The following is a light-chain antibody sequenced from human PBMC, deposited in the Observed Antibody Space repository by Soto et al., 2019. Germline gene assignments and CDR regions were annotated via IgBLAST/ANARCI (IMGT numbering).Light chain of an antibody. V-gene: IGLV2-11*01. Sequence: QSALTQPRSVSGSPGQSVTISCTGTSSDVGGYNYVSWYQQHPGKAPKLLIYDVSKRRSGVPDRFSGSKSGNTASLTISGLQAVDEAEYFCFSDSGSDTSRYVFGTGTKVTVL. J-gene: IGLJ1*01. CDR3: FSDSGSDTSRYV. CDR1: SSDVGGYNY. CDR2: DVS.